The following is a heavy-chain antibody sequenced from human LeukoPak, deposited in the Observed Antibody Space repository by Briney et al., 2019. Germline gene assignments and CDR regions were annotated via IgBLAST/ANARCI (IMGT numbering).Heavy chain of an antibody. D-gene: IGHD4-11*01. Sequence: GGSLRLSCAASGFTFSSYCMHWVRQAPGKGLEWVAFIRYDGSNKYYADSVKGRFTISRDNSKNTLYLQMNSLRAEDTAVYYCAKAFHDYSILGWLRYWGQGTLVTVSS. CDR1: GFTFSSYC. CDR2: IRYDGSNK. J-gene: IGHJ4*02. CDR3: AKAFHDYSILGWLRY. V-gene: IGHV3-30*02.